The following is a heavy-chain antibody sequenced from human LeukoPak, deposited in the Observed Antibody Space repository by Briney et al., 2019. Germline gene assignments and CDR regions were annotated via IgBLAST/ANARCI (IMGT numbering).Heavy chain of an antibody. Sequence: SETLSLTSTVSGGSISSSSYYWGWIRQPPGKGLEWIGSIYYSGSTYYNPSLKSRVTISVDTSKNQFSLKLSSVTAADTAVYYCARPSSIAALHYFDYWGQGTLVTVSS. J-gene: IGHJ4*02. D-gene: IGHD6-6*01. CDR2: IYYSGST. V-gene: IGHV4-39*01. CDR1: GGSISSSSYY. CDR3: ARPSSIAALHYFDY.